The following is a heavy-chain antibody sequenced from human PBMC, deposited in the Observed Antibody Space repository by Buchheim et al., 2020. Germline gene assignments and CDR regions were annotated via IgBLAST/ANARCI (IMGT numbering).Heavy chain of an antibody. CDR2: ISSSGSTI. Sequence: EVQLVESGGGLVQPGGSLRLSCAASGFTFSSYEMNWVRQAPGKGLEWVSYISSSGSTIYYADSVKGRFTISRDNAKNSLYMQMNSLRAEDTAVYYCAREGSMAAWGYYYYYMDVWGKGTT. V-gene: IGHV3-48*03. CDR1: GFTFSSYE. J-gene: IGHJ6*03. CDR3: AREGSMAAWGYYYYYMDV. D-gene: IGHD6-6*01.